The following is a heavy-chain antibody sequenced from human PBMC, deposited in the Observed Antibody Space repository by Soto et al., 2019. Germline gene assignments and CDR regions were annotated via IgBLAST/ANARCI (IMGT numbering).Heavy chain of an antibody. CDR1: GFSLSTSGVG. J-gene: IGHJ4*02. CDR2: IYWDDDK. Sequence: QITLKESGPTLVKPTQTLTLTCTFSGFSLSTSGVGVGWIRQPPGKALEWLALIYWDDDKRYSPSLKSRLTVXKXXSKNQVVLTMTNVDPVDTATYYCGRDSTGRYGFDFWGQGTLVTVSS. CDR3: GRDSTGRYGFDF. D-gene: IGHD6-19*01. V-gene: IGHV2-5*02.